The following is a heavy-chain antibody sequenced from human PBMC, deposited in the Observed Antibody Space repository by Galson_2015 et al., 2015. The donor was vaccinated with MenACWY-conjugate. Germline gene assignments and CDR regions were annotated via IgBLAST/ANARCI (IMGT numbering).Heavy chain of an antibody. CDR2: ISGSGGST. D-gene: IGHD1-26*01. CDR3: AKGRSYPTEYYFDY. J-gene: IGHJ4*02. CDR1: GFTFSSYA. Sequence: SLRLSCAASGFTFSSYAMSWVRQAPGKGLEWVSAISGSGGSTYYADSVKGRFTISRDNSKNALYLQMNSLRAEDTAVYYCAKGRSYPTEYYFDYWGQGTLVTVSS. V-gene: IGHV3-23*01.